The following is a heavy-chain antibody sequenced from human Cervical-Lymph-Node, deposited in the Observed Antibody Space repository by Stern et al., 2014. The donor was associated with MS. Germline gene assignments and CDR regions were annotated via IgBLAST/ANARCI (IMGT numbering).Heavy chain of an antibody. CDR2: IFPGASDP. Sequence: VQMGESGAAVRKPGQSLTISCNISGYTFTDYWIAGVRQMPGKGLAWLGAIFPGASDPRYSPSFQGHVTISVDTSINTAYLQWSDLRASDTAMYYCARPHSPGWSYYFDFWGQGTLVAVSS. CDR1: GYTFTDYW. V-gene: IGHV5-51*01. D-gene: IGHD6-19*01. J-gene: IGHJ4*02. CDR3: ARPHSPGWSYYFDF.